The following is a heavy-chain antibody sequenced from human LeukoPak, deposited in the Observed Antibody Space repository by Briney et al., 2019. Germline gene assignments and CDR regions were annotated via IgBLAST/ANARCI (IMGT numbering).Heavy chain of an antibody. CDR1: GGSFSGYY. J-gene: IGHJ4*02. V-gene: IGHV4-34*01. CDR3: ARDLDYYDSSGYSAFDY. CDR2: INHSGST. Sequence: SETLSLTCAVYGGSFSGYYWSWIRQPPGKGLEWIGEINHSGSTNYNPSLKSRVTISVDTSKNQFSLKLSSVTAADTAVYYCARDLDYYDSSGYSAFDYWGQGTLVTVSS. D-gene: IGHD3-22*01.